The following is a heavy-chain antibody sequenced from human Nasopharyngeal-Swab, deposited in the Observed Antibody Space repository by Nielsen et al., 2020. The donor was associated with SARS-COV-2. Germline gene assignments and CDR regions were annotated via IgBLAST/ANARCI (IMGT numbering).Heavy chain of an antibody. J-gene: IGHJ6*03. CDR1: GFTFSSYS. V-gene: IGHV3-48*01. D-gene: IGHD6-19*01. CDR2: ISSSSSTI. CDR3: TTDKDGAGYYYYMDV. Sequence: GESLKISCAASGFTFSSYSMNWVRQAPGKGLEWVSYISSSSSTIYYADSVKGRFTISRDNAKNSLYLQMNSLRAEDTAVYYCTTDKDGAGYYYYMDVWGKGTTVTVSS.